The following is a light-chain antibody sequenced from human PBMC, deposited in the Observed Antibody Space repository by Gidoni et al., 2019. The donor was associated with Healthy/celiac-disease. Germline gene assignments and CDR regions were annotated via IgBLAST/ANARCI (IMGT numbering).Light chain of an antibody. Sequence: EIQMTQSPSSLSASVGDRVTITCQASQDISNYLNWYQQKPGKAPKPLIYAASNLETGVPSRFSGSGSGTDFTFTISSLQPEDIATYYCQQCDNLPLTFGQGTKVEIK. J-gene: IGKJ1*01. CDR1: QDISNY. CDR3: QQCDNLPLT. V-gene: IGKV1-33*01. CDR2: AAS.